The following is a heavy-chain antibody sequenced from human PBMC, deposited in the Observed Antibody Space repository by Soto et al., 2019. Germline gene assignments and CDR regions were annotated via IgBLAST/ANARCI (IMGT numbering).Heavy chain of an antibody. D-gene: IGHD2-8*01. V-gene: IGHV4-31*02. CDR2: IYYSGST. Sequence: LCGGSISSGGYYWSWIRQHPGKGLEWIGYIYYSGSTYYNPSLKSRVTISVDTSKNQFSLKLSSVTAADTAVYYCARELSDAFDIWGQGTMVTVSS. J-gene: IGHJ3*02. CDR1: GGSISSGGYY. CDR3: ARELSDAFDI.